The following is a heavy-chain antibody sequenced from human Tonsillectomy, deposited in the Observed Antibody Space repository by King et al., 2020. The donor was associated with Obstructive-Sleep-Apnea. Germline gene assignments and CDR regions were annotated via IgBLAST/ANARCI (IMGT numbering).Heavy chain of an antibody. CDR1: TLRVHA. Sequence: VQLVESGGGLVQPGRSLRLSCTFTLRVHAMHWVRQVPGRGLAWGSGIGWDSDRTGYVDSVRGRFTISRENAKNSLYLQMNGLKSEDMALYYCIKDTTPGGLDYWGQGTLVTVSS. V-gene: IGHV3-9*03. J-gene: IGHJ4*02. D-gene: IGHD2-15*01. CDR3: IKDTTPGGLDY. CDR2: IGWDSDRT.